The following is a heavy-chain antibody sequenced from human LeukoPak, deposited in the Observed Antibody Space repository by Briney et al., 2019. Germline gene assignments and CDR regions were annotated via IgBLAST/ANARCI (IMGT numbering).Heavy chain of an antibody. J-gene: IGHJ3*02. CDR1: GFTFSTHW. D-gene: IGHD2-15*01. V-gene: IGHV3-74*03. CDR3: ARIVQGAFAI. Sequence: GGSLRLSCAASGFTFSTHWMVWVRRAPGKRLLWVSRIDPDGSSTTYADSVTGRFINSRDNARNTLFLQMNSLRAEDTAVYYCARIVQGAFAIWGLGTIVTVSS. CDR2: IDPDGSST.